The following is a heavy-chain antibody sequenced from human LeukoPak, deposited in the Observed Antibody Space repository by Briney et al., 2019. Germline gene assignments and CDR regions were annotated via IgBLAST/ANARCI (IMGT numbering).Heavy chain of an antibody. CDR2: IIPIFGTA. V-gene: IGHV1-69*01. CDR1: GGTFSSYA. D-gene: IGHD1-1*01. J-gene: IGHJ5*02. CDR3: ASQILERRGSWFDP. Sequence: GSPVKVSCKASGGTFSSYAISWVRQAPGQGLEWMGGIIPIFGTANYAQKFQGRVTITADESTSTAYMELSSLRSEDTAVYYCASQILERRGSWFDPWGQGTLVTVSS.